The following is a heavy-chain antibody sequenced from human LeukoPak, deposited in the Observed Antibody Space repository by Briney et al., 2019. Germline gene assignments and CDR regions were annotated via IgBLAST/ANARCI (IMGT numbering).Heavy chain of an antibody. Sequence: SETLSLTCTVSGGSITSGDYHWNWIRQPPGRGLEWIGYISYSGNTYYNPSLESRVTISVDTSKSQISLKLRSVTAADTAVYYCAREKVPENNYYYGMDLWGQGTTVTVSS. CDR2: ISYSGNT. V-gene: IGHV4-30-4*01. CDR1: GGSITSGDYH. D-gene: IGHD2-2*01. J-gene: IGHJ6*02. CDR3: AREKVPENNYYYGMDL.